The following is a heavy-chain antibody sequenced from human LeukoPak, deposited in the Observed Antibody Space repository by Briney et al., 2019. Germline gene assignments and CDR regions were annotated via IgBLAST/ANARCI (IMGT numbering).Heavy chain of an antibody. CDR3: ARLRDPIKY. CDR2: IKQDGSEK. J-gene: IGHJ4*02. CDR1: GFTFSNYW. Sequence: GGSLRLSCAASGFTFSNYWVSWVRRAPGKGLEWVANIKQDGSEKYYVDSVKGRFTFSRDNAKNSLYLQMNSLRAEDTAVYYCARLRDPIKYWGQGTLVTVSS. V-gene: IGHV3-7*04.